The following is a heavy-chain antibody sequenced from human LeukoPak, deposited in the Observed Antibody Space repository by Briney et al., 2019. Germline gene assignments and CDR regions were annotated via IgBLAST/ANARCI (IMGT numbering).Heavy chain of an antibody. J-gene: IGHJ4*02. Sequence: GGSLRLSCAASGFTFSSYAMSWVRQAPGKGLEWVSAISGSGGSTYYADSVKGRFTISRDNSKNTLYLQMNSLRAEDTAVYYCAKAPGDCSGGSCYGGYYFDYWGQGTLVTVSS. CDR2: ISGSGGST. CDR1: GFTFSSYA. D-gene: IGHD2-15*01. V-gene: IGHV3-23*01. CDR3: AKAPGDCSGGSCYGGYYFDY.